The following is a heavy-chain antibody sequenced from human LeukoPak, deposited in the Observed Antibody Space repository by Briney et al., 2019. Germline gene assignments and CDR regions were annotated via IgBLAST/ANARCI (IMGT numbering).Heavy chain of an antibody. D-gene: IGHD6-19*01. V-gene: IGHV4-4*07. CDR2: IYSSGTT. Sequence: PSETLSLTCTVSGGSISSYYWTWIRQPAGKGLEWIGRIYSSGTTTYNPSLKSRVAMSVDTSRNQFSLKLSSVTAADTAVYYCARVSPIAVAGSSYYYAMDVRGQGTTVTVSS. J-gene: IGHJ6*02. CDR3: ARVSPIAVAGSSYYYAMDV. CDR1: GGSISSYY.